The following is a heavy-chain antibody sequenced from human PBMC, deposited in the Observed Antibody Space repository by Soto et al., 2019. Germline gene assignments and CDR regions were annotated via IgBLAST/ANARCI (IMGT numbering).Heavy chain of an antibody. V-gene: IGHV1-46*01. J-gene: IGHJ4*02. CDR1: GYTFTSYY. Sequence: VASVKVSCKAPGYTFTSYYMHWVRQAPGQGLEWMGIINPSGGSTSYAQKFQGRVTMTRDTSTSTVYMELSSLRSEDTAVYYCASGSYYDSSGYYPPFDYWRQGTLVTVSS. CDR2: INPSGGST. D-gene: IGHD3-22*01. CDR3: ASGSYYDSSGYYPPFDY.